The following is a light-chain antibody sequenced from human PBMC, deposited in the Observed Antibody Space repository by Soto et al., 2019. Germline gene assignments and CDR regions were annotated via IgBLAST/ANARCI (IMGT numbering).Light chain of an antibody. V-gene: IGLV1-47*01. CDR1: SSNIGSNY. Sequence: QSVLTQPPSASGTPGQRVTISCSGSSSNIGSNYVYWYQQLPGTAPKLLIYRNNQRPSGVPDRFSGSKSGTSASLAISGLRSEDEADYSSAAWDDSLSGVVFGGGTKLTVL. CDR3: AAWDDSLSGVV. CDR2: RNN. J-gene: IGLJ2*01.